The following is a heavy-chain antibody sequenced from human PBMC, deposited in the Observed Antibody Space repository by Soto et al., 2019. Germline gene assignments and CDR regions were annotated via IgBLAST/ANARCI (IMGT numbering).Heavy chain of an antibody. CDR1: GYTFTGNG. CDR2: ISAYNGNT. V-gene: IGHV1-18*01. J-gene: IGHJ4*02. CDR3: ARDYGSGSYRFDY. Sequence: VSVKVSCKASGYTFTGNGITWVRQAPGQGLEWMGWISAYNGNTNYAQKLQGRVTMTTDTSTSTAYMELRSLRSDDTAVYYCARDYGSGSYRFDYWGQGTLVTVSS. D-gene: IGHD3-10*01.